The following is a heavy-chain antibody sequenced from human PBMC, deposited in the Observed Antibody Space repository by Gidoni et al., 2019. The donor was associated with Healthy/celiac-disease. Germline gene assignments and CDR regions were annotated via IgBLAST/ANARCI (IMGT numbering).Heavy chain of an antibody. CDR3: TTGRIQLWLSPVYGMDV. Sequence: VGRIKSKTDGGTTDYAAPVKGRFTISRDDSKNTLYLQMNSLKTEDTAVYYCTTGRIQLWLSPVYGMDVWGQGTTVTVSS. D-gene: IGHD5-18*01. J-gene: IGHJ6*02. V-gene: IGHV3-15*01. CDR2: IKSKTDGGTT.